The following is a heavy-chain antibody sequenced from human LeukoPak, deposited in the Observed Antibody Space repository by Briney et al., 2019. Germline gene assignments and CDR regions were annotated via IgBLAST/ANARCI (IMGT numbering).Heavy chain of an antibody. CDR3: AREIIGGASFLDY. J-gene: IGHJ4*02. CDR2: ISGSGGST. V-gene: IGHV3-23*01. CDR1: GFTFSSYS. D-gene: IGHD1-26*01. Sequence: GGSLRLSCAASGFTFSSYSMNWVRQAPGKGLEWVSAISGSGGSTYYADSVKGRFTISRDNSKNTLYLQMNSLRAEDTAVYFCAREIIGGASFLDYWGQGTLVTVSS.